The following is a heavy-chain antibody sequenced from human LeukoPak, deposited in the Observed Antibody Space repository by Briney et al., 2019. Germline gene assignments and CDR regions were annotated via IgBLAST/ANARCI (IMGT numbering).Heavy chain of an antibody. D-gene: IGHD1-26*01. CDR2: MYYSGST. V-gene: IGHV4-59*12. J-gene: IGHJ3*02. Sequence: SETLSLTCTVSGGSISSYYWSWIRQPPGKGLEWIGYMYYSGSTNYNPSTNYNPSLKSRVTISVDTSKNQFSLKLSSVTAADTAVYYCARAYSGSYDANAFDIWGQGTMVTVSS. CDR1: GGSISSYY. CDR3: ARAYSGSYDANAFDI.